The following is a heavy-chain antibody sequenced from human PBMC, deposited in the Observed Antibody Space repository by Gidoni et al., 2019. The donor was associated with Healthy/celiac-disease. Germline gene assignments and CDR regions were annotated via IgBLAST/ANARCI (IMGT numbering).Heavy chain of an antibody. V-gene: IGHV4-34*01. CDR2: INHSGST. Sequence: QVQLQQWGAGLLKPSETLSLTCAVYGGSFSGYYWRWIRQPPGKGLEWIGEINHSGSTNYNPSLKSRVTISVDTSKNQFSLKLSSVTAADTAVYYCARLPTYYYDSSGYYSYYYYGMDVWGQGTTVTVSS. D-gene: IGHD3-22*01. CDR3: ARLPTYYYDSSGYYSYYYYGMDV. CDR1: GGSFSGYY. J-gene: IGHJ6*02.